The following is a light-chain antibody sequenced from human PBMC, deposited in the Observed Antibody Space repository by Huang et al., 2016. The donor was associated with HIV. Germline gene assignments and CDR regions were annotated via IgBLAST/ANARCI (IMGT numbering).Light chain of an antibody. CDR2: AAS. V-gene: IGKV1-39*01. CDR1: QSISTY. Sequence: DLQMTQSPSSLSASVGDRVTITCRASQSISTYLNWYQQKLGKAPNLLIYAASSLQSGVPSRFSGSGSGTDFTLTISCLQPEDFATYYCQQSYSTPYTFGQGTKLEIK. CDR3: QQSYSTPYT. J-gene: IGKJ2*01.